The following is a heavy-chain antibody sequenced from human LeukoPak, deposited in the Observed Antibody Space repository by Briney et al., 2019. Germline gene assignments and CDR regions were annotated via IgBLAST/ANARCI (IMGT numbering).Heavy chain of an antibody. D-gene: IGHD5-18*01. J-gene: IGHJ6*03. V-gene: IGHV3-7*01. Sequence: GGSLRLSCAASGFTFSNAWMSWVRQAPGKGLEWVANIKQDGSEKYYVDSVKGRFTISRDNAKNSLYLQMNSLRAEDTAVYFCSGYSYDYFYYYMDVWGKGTTVTISS. CDR3: SGYSYDYFYYYMDV. CDR2: IKQDGSEK. CDR1: GFTFSNAW.